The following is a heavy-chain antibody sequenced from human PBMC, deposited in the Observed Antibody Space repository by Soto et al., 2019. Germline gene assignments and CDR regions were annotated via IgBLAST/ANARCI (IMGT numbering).Heavy chain of an antibody. CDR2: IIPIFGTA. Sequence: QVQLVQSGAEVKKPGSSVKVSCKASGGTISNHAINWVRQAPGQGLEWMGGIIPIFGTANYAQKFQGRVTITADESTSTAYMELSSLRSEDTAVYYCARSFGYSYRTDYWGQGTLVTVSS. CDR3: ARSFGYSYRTDY. D-gene: IGHD5-18*01. V-gene: IGHV1-69*01. CDR1: GGTISNHA. J-gene: IGHJ4*02.